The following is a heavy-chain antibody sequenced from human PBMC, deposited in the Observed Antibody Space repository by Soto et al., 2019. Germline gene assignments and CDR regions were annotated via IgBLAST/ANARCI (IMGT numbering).Heavy chain of an antibody. V-gene: IGHV2-5*02. CDR1: GLPLTTYGVG. CDR3: VHRSRAHTGYGLFDS. CDR2: IYWDDAK. Sequence: QITLKESGPALVKPTETLRVTCSVSGLPLTTYGVGVAWIRQRPGKALGWLGMIYWDDAKRYSPPLETTVNLTRDTSNYHVALTLTRMDPVDSGTYVCVHRSRAHTGYGLFDSWGPGTHVTVSS. D-gene: IGHD3-9*01. J-gene: IGHJ4*02.